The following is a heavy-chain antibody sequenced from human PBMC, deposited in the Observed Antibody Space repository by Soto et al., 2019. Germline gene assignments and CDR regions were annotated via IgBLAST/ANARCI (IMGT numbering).Heavy chain of an antibody. V-gene: IGHV3-11*01. CDR3: VRDRKPDTYLGNY. J-gene: IGHJ4*02. CDR1: GFIFSDYY. CDR2: ISDTGTDT. D-gene: IGHD1-26*01. Sequence: QVHLVESGGGLVKPGGSLRLSCAASGFIFSDYYMGWFRLAPGKGLEWISYISDTGTDTYLADSVKGRFTVSRDNAENSVHLQMNSLRAEDTAIYYCVRDRKPDTYLGNYWGQGIQVTVSS.